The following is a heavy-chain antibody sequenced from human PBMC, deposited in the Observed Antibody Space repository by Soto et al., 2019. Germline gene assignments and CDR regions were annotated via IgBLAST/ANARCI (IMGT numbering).Heavy chain of an antibody. CDR3: ARHVPYCSDTSHCAYGMDV. CDR2: IYYSGST. Sequence: QVQLQESGPGLVKPSETLSLTCTVSGGSISSYYWSWIRQPPGKGLEWIGYIYYSGSTNYNPSLNSRVTISVHTSTNHFSLKLSSVTAADTAVYYCARHVPYCSDTSHCAYGMDVWGQGTTVTVSS. CDR1: GGSISSYY. D-gene: IGHD2-2*01. V-gene: IGHV4-59*08. J-gene: IGHJ6*02.